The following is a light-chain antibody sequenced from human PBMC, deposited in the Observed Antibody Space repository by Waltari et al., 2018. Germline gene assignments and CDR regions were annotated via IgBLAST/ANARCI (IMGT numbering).Light chain of an antibody. Sequence: QSALTQPASVSGSPGQSNTISCTPPSSDVGGYDLVSWYQQHPGRAPKLMIYEGSKRPSGVSNRFSGSKSGNTASLTISGLQAEDEADYYCCSYAGSNWVFGGGTKLTVL. V-gene: IGLV2-23*01. CDR1: SSDVGGYDL. CDR3: CSYAGSNWV. J-gene: IGLJ3*02. CDR2: EGS.